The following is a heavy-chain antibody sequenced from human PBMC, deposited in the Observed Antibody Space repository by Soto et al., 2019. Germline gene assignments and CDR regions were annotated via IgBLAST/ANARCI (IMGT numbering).Heavy chain of an antibody. J-gene: IGHJ4*02. Sequence: ASVKVSCKASGYTFTSFGMSWVRQAPGQGLEWMGWINVYKGNTNYAQKLQGRVTMTTDTSTSTTYMELRSLRSEDTAFYYCAKGSRMWTPDYWGQGTLVTVSS. CDR3: AKGSRMWTPDY. CDR1: GYTFTSFG. D-gene: IGHD2-21*01. CDR2: INVYKGNT. V-gene: IGHV1-18*04.